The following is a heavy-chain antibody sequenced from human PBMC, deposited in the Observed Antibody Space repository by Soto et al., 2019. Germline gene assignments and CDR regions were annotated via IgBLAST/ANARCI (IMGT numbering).Heavy chain of an antibody. CDR2: TYHSGKP. D-gene: IGHD4-17*01. V-gene: IGHV4-30-2*01. Sequence: QLQLQESGSRLVKSSETLSLTCDVSGDTISTGGYSWAWIRQPPGEALVWIGHTYHSGKPYYNSSLKCRVIISVDKSKNQFSLKVRSVIAADTAVYYCARDTYGDYDGYFDTFGKGILVTVSS. CDR3: ARDTYGDYDGYFDT. J-gene: IGHJ4*02. CDR1: GDTISTGGYS.